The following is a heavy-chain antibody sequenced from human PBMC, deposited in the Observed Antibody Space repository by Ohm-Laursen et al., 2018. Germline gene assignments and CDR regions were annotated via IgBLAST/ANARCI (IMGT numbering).Heavy chain of an antibody. CDR3: TRDLSPTRFDF. CDR2: INPTSGDT. J-gene: IGHJ4*02. Sequence: ASVKVSCKASGYTFTSYGISWVRQAPGPGLEWVGWINPTSGDTNYAQKFQDRVTMTTDTSTSTAYVELRSLRSDDTAVYYCTRDLSPTRFDFWGQGTLVTVSS. CDR1: GYTFTSYG. V-gene: IGHV1-18*01.